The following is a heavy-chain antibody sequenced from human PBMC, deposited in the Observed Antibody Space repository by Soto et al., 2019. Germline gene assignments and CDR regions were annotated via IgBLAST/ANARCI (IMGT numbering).Heavy chain of an antibody. CDR3: ARGLSGSYLTYFDY. CDR2: IIPIFGTA. V-gene: IGHV1-69*06. Sequence: SVKVSCKASGGTFSSYAISWVRQAPGQGLEWMGGIIPIFGTANYAQRFQGRVTITADKSTSTAYMELSSLRSEDTAVYYCARGLSGSYLTYFDYWGQGTLVTVSS. J-gene: IGHJ4*02. D-gene: IGHD1-26*01. CDR1: GGTFSSYA.